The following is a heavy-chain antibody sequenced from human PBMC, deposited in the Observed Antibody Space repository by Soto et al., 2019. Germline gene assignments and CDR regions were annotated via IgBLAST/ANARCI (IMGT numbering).Heavy chain of an antibody. J-gene: IGHJ6*02. D-gene: IGHD2-2*01. CDR2: IIPIFGTA. V-gene: IGHV1-69*06. Sequence: QVQLVQSGAEVKKPGSSVKVSCKASGGTFSSYATSWVRQAPGQGLEWMGGIIPIFGTANYAQKFQGRVTITADKSTSTAYIGLSSLRSEDTAVDYCAQLQSAYYYYYGMDVWGQGTTVTVSS. CDR3: AQLQSAYYYYYGMDV. CDR1: GGTFSSYA.